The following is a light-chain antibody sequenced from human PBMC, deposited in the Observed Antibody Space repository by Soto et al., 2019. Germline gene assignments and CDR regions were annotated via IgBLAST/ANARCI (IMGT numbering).Light chain of an antibody. V-gene: IGKV1-5*01. CDR3: QQYTSYSMT. CDR2: DAS. J-gene: IGKJ1*01. Sequence: DIQMTQSPSTLSASVGDRVTITCRASQSISSWLAWYQQKPGKAPKLLIYDASSLESGVPSRFSGSGSGTEFTLTISRLQPEDFATYYCQQYTSYSMTFGHGTKVEIK. CDR1: QSISSW.